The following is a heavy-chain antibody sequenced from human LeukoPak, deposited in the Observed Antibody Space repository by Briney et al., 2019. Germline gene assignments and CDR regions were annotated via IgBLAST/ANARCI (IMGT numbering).Heavy chain of an antibody. D-gene: IGHD6-13*01. Sequence: ASVKVSCKASGYAFPHYGVQWVRQAPGQTLEWMGWINAGNGDDTKYSEKFQARLTITTDTSATTVYMELHSLRAEDTALYYCARSGSNWSCDSWGQGTLVTVSS. V-gene: IGHV1-3*01. CDR3: ARSGSNWSCDS. J-gene: IGHJ4*02. CDR2: INAGNGDDT. CDR1: GYAFPHYG.